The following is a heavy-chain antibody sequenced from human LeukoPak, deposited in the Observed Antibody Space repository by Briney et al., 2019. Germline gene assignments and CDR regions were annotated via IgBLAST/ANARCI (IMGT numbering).Heavy chain of an antibody. CDR3: ARGRMAGTYVFDY. CDR1: GGTFSSYA. V-gene: IGHV1-69*13. D-gene: IGHD6-19*01. J-gene: IGHJ4*02. Sequence: GASVQVSCKASGGTFSSYAISWVRQAPGQGLEWMGGIIPIFGTANYAQKFQGRVTITADESTSTAYMELSSLRSEDTAVYYCARGRMAGTYVFDYWGQGTLVTVSS. CDR2: IIPIFGTA.